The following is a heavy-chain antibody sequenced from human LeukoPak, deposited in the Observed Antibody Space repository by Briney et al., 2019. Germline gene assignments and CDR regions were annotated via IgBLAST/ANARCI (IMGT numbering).Heavy chain of an antibody. CDR1: GYTFTDYY. D-gene: IGHD2-8*02. V-gene: IGHV1-2*02. Sequence: ASLKVSSTASGYTFTDYYVYWVRQAPGQGLERMGWISPNGGGTNSAQKFQGRVTITRDTSISTAYMDLTRLPSHTPAVFSFPRDCTGGYRDYWGQGTLASVSS. CDR2: ISPNGGGT. J-gene: IGHJ4*02. CDR3: PRDCTGGYRDY.